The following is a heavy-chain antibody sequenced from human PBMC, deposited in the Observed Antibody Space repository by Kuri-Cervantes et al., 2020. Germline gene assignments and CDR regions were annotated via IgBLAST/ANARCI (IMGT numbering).Heavy chain of an antibody. CDR3: ATKGKWDLRGEFYFDH. J-gene: IGHJ4*02. CDR1: GYTFTNFG. Sequence: ASVKVSCKASGYTFTNFGLSWVRQAPGQGLEWIGWITTYNGDTDYAHKFQGRVTLTTDTSTTTAHMELRSLRSDDTAVYYCATKGKWDLRGEFYFDHWGQGTLVTVSS. V-gene: IGHV1-18*01. CDR2: ITTYNGDT. D-gene: IGHD1-26*01.